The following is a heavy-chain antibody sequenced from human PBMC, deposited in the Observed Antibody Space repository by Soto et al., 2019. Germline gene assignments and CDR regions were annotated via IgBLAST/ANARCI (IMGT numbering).Heavy chain of an antibody. CDR2: ISSSGSTI. CDR1: GFTFSSYE. CDR3: ARGGAAAIHYYYYGMDV. Sequence: LRLSCAASGFTFSSYEMNWVRQAPGKGLEWVSYISSSGSTIYYADSVKGRFTISRDNAKNSLYLQMNSLRAEDTAVYYCARGGAAAIHYYYYGMDVWGQGTTVTVS. V-gene: IGHV3-48*03. J-gene: IGHJ6*02. D-gene: IGHD6-13*01.